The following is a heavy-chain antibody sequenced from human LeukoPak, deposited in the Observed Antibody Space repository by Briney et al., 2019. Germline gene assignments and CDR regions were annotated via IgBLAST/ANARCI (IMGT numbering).Heavy chain of an antibody. J-gene: IGHJ4*02. Sequence: GGSLRPSCAASGFTFSSYRVTWVRQAPGKGLEWVSSLSSSSDYIYYADSVKGRFTISRDNAKNSLYLQMNSLTVADTAVYYCAREGNCAGTTCHFDFWGQGTLVTVSS. D-gene: IGHD2-2*01. CDR3: AREGNCAGTTCHFDF. V-gene: IGHV3-21*01. CDR2: LSSSSDYI. CDR1: GFTFSSYR.